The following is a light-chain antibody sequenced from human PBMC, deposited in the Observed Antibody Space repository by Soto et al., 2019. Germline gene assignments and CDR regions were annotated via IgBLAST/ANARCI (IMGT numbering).Light chain of an antibody. CDR2: ATS. V-gene: IGKV1-5*03. CDR3: QHYNDFSWT. CDR1: QSSSIL. Sequence: DIHLTQSPSTLSASVGDRVTITCRASQSSSILLAWYQRKPGKPPNLLIYATSTLETGVSSRFRGSGSGTEFTLTISSLQPDDSATYYCQHYNDFSWTFGQGTKEEIK. J-gene: IGKJ1*01.